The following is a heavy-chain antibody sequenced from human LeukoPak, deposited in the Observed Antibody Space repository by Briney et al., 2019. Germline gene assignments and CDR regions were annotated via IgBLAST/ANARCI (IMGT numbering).Heavy chain of an antibody. D-gene: IGHD3-16*01. CDR1: GYTFTSYD. V-gene: IGHV1-8*03. J-gene: IGHJ4*02. CDR3: ARESGDYVKFDY. CDR2: MNPNSGNT. Sequence: WASVKVSCKASGYTFTSYDINWVRQATGQGLEWMGWMNPNSGNTGYAQKFQGRVTITRNTSISTAYMELSSLRSEDTAVYYCARESGDYVKFDYWGQGTLVTVSS.